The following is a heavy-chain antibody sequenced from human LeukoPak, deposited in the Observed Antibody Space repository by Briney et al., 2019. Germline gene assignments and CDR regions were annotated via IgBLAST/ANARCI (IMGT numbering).Heavy chain of an antibody. Sequence: PSETLSLTCAVYGGSFSGYYWSWIRQPPGKGLEWIGEINHSGSTNYNPSLESRVTISVDTSKNQFSLKLSSVTAADTAVYYCAREGYPRRYCSSTSCRSGYDYMDVWGKGTTVTVSS. V-gene: IGHV4-34*01. D-gene: IGHD2-2*01. CDR1: GGSFSGYY. J-gene: IGHJ6*03. CDR2: INHSGST. CDR3: AREGYPRRYCSSTSCRSGYDYMDV.